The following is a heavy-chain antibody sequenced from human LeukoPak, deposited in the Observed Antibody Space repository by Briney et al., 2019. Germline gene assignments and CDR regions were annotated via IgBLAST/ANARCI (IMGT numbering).Heavy chain of an antibody. CDR1: GGSISGGY. Sequence: PSETLSLTCTVSGGSISGGYWSWIRQPPGRGLEWIGYVYTSGSTNYNPSLKSRVTISVDTSENQFSLKLSSVTAADTAVYYCARSSGYSRVRWFDPWGQGTLVTVSS. CDR3: ARSSGYSRVRWFDP. V-gene: IGHV4-4*09. D-gene: IGHD6-13*01. CDR2: VYTSGST. J-gene: IGHJ5*02.